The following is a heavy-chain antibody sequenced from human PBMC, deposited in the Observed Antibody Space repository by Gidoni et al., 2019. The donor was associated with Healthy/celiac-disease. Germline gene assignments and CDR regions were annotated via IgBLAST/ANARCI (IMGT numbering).Heavy chain of an antibody. V-gene: IGHV3-30*18. CDR3: AKGITGTKSSPIDY. Sequence: QVQLVESGGGVVQPGRSLRLSCAASGFTFSSYGMHWVRQAPGKGLEWVAVISYDGSNKYYADSVKGRFTISRDNSKNTLYLQMNSLRAEDTAVYYCAKGITGTKSSPIDYWGQGTLVTVSS. CDR2: ISYDGSNK. D-gene: IGHD1-7*01. J-gene: IGHJ4*02. CDR1: GFTFSSYG.